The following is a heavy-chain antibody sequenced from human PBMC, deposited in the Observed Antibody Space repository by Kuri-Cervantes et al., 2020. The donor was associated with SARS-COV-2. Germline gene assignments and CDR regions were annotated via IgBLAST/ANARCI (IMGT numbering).Heavy chain of an antibody. Sequence: SETLSLTCAVSGVPVTGGTYSWAWIRQPAGKGLEWIGHLDTSGSTTYNPSLRGRVTISLDPSNNQVSLRLTSATAADTAVYYCARRVDWFDPWGQGALVTVSS. CDR3: ARRVDWFDP. J-gene: IGHJ5*02. V-gene: IGHV4-61*09. D-gene: IGHD3-3*01. CDR2: LDTSGST. CDR1: GVPVTGGTYS.